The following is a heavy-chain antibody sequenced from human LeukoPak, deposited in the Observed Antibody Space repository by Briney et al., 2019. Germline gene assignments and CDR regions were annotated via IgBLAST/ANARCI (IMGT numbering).Heavy chain of an antibody. V-gene: IGHV4-34*01. CDR3: ASGSGSYSHWFDP. Sequence: SGTLSLTCAVYGGSFSGYYWSWIRQPPGKGLEWIGEINHSGSTNYNPSLKSRVTISVDTSKNQFSLKLSSVTAADTAVYYCASGSGSYSHWFDPWGQGTLVTVSS. J-gene: IGHJ5*02. CDR1: GGSFSGYY. D-gene: IGHD3-10*01. CDR2: INHSGST.